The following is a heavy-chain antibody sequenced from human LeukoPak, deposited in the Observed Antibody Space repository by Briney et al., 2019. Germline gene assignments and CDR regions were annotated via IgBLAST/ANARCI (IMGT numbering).Heavy chain of an antibody. Sequence: ASVKVPCKASGYTFTSYAISWVRQAPGQGLEWMGWITAYNGNTNYAQKLQGRVTMTTDTSTSTAYMELRSLRSDDTAVYYCARSLVSGFGDLFDYWGQGTLVTVSS. CDR2: ITAYNGNT. D-gene: IGHD3-10*01. CDR1: GYTFTSYA. CDR3: ARSLVSGFGDLFDY. V-gene: IGHV1-18*01. J-gene: IGHJ4*02.